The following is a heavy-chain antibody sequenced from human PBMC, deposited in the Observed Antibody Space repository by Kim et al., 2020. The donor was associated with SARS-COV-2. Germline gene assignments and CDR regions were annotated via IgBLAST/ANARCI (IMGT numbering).Heavy chain of an antibody. V-gene: IGHV4-39*01. Sequence: SETLSLTCTVSGASISTTSDYWGWVRQSPGKGLEWVGTISYRGITYYNPSLKTRLTISVDTSNNQFSLKLNSVTAADTAVYYCAVSTGYYQGLDYWGQGTLVTVSS. J-gene: IGHJ4*02. CDR2: ISYRGIT. CDR1: GASISTTSDY. D-gene: IGHD6-19*01. CDR3: AVSTGYYQGLDY.